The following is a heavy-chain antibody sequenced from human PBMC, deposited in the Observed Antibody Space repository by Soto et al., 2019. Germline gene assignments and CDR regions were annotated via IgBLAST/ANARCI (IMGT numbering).Heavy chain of an antibody. CDR1: GFIFSSYP. V-gene: IGHV3-33*01. D-gene: IGHD6-13*01. Sequence: LRLSCSASGFIFSSYPIHWVRQAPGKGLEWVAIIWFDGKNKYYADSVKGRFVISRDNSRKVVFLQMNSLTAEDTAIYYCARNDDSSSNYYLDFWGQGTLVTVSS. J-gene: IGHJ4*02. CDR2: IWFDGKNK. CDR3: ARNDDSSSNYYLDF.